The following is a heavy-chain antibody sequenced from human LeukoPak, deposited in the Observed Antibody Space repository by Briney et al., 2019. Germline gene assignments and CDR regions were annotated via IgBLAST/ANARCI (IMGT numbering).Heavy chain of an antibody. Sequence: GGSLRLSCAASGFTFSSYGMSWVRQAPGKGLEWVSAISGSGSTTYYADSVKGRFTISRDNSKNTLYLQMNSLRAEDTAVYYCAKADHDYGDYWGQGTLVTVSS. CDR3: AKADHDYGDY. CDR2: ISGSGSTT. V-gene: IGHV3-23*01. J-gene: IGHJ4*02. CDR1: GFTFSSYG.